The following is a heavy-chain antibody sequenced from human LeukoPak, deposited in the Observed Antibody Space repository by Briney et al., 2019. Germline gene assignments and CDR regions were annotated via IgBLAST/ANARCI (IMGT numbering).Heavy chain of an antibody. Sequence: EPGGSLRLSCAASGFTFDIYGMNWIRQAPGKGLEWVSHVSSGSSPKYYADSVRGRFTISRDNAKKSLYLQMNSLRVEDTAVYYCARGDDGAYWGQGTLVTVSS. CDR2: VSSGSSPK. J-gene: IGHJ4*02. V-gene: IGHV3-48*04. D-gene: IGHD3-16*01. CDR1: GFTFDIYG. CDR3: ARGDDGAY.